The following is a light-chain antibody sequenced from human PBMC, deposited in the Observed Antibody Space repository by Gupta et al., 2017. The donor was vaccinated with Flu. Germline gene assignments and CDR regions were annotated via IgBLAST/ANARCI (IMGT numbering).Light chain of an antibody. J-gene: IGLJ3*02. Sequence: QSALTQPRSVLGSPGQSVTISCTGTSSDVGGYHYVSWYQQHPGKPPKLMIYDVSKRPSGVPDRFSGSKSANTASLTISGLQAEDEADFYCCSYAGSYTWVFGGGTKLTVL. V-gene: IGLV2-11*01. CDR3: CSYAGSYTWV. CDR2: DVS. CDR1: SSDVGGYHY.